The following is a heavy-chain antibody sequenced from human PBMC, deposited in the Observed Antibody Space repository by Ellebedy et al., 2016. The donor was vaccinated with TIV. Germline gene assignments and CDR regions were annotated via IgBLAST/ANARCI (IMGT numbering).Heavy chain of an antibody. D-gene: IGHD7-27*01. CDR1: GFSLDTSGVS. CDR3: VRIWGRSPPV. J-gene: IGHJ4*02. CDR2: IDWNYDK. Sequence: SGPTLVKPTQTLTLTCTFSGFSLDTSGVSVSWIRQPPGKALASLALIDWNYDKFYTSSLKTRLIISKDTSKNQVALTITNMDPTDTATYYCVRIWGRSPPVWGQGALVTVSS. V-gene: IGHV2-70*13.